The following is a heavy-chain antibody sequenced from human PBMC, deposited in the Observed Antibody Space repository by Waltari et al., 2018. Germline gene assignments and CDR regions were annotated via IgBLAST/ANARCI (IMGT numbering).Heavy chain of an antibody. D-gene: IGHD6-13*01. CDR3: ARDSEIAADGLIEFDH. CDR1: GVTFSNYA. Sequence: QVQLVESGGGVVQPGRSLRVSCAASGVTFSNYALPWVGQAPGRGLEWVAVIYYDGSKRNYADSVKGRFTISRDTSKNSLYLQMNSLRAEDTAVYYCARDSEIAADGLIEFDHWGQGTLVTVSS. CDR2: IYYDGSKR. V-gene: IGHV3-33*01. J-gene: IGHJ4*02.